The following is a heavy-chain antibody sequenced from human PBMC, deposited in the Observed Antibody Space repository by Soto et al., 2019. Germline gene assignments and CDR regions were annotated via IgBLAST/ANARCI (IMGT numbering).Heavy chain of an antibody. CDR1: GVSISSSSYY. CDR3: ARLGYCSGGSCYHSAPIDY. D-gene: IGHD2-15*01. J-gene: IGHJ4*02. CDR2: IYYSGST. Sequence: SETLSLTCTVSGVSISSSSYYWGWIRQPPGKGLEWIGSIYYSGSTYYNPSLKSRVTISVDTSKNQFSLKLSSVTAADTAVYYCARLGYCSGGSCYHSAPIDYWGQGTLVTVSS. V-gene: IGHV4-39*01.